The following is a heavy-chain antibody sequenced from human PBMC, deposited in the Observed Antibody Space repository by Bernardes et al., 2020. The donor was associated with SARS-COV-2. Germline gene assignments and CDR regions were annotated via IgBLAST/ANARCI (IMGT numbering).Heavy chain of an antibody. V-gene: IGHV4-39*01. D-gene: IGHD3-22*01. CDR1: GVSISSSSYY. J-gene: IGHJ4*02. Sequence: SETLSLTCTVSGVSISSSSYYWGWIRQPPGKGLEWIVSIYYSGSTYYNPSLKSRVTISVDTSKNQFSLKLSSVTAADTAVYYCATYYYDSWGYFDYWGQGTLVTVSS. CDR2: IYYSGST. CDR3: ATYYYDSWGYFDY.